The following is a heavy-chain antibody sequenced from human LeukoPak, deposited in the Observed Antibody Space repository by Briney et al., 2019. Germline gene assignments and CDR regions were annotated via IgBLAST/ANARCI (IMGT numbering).Heavy chain of an antibody. CDR2: ISSSSSTI. J-gene: IGHJ3*02. CDR1: GFTFSSYS. V-gene: IGHV3-48*04. D-gene: IGHD5-24*01. Sequence: PGGSLRLSCAASGFTFSSYSMNWVRQAPGKGLEWVSYISSSSSTIYYADSVKGRFTISRDNAKNSLYLQMNSLRAEDTAVYYCARDRRGDGYNGGGAFDIWGQGTMVTVSS. CDR3: ARDRRGDGYNGGGAFDI.